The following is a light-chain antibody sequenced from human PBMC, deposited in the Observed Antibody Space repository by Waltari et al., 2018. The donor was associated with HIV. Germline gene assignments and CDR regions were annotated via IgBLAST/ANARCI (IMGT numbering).Light chain of an antibody. Sequence: SYVLTQPPSVSVAPGAPATITRAGNHIGGQRVHWYQQKPGQAPVLVIDDDSDRPPGIPERSSASNSGNTATLTISRVEAGDEADYYCQVWDIRSDSVVFGGGTKLTVL. CDR1: HIGGQR. V-gene: IGLV3-21*04. CDR3: QVWDIRSDSVV. CDR2: DDS. J-gene: IGLJ2*01.